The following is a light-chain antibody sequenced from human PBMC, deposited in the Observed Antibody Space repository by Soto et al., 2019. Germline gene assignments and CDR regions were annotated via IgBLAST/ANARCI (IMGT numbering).Light chain of an antibody. CDR3: SSYTSSSTLDV. J-gene: IGLJ1*01. V-gene: IGLV2-14*01. CDR2: DVS. Sequence: QSVLTQPGSESGSPGQSFTISCTGTSSEVGGYNYVSWYQQHPGKAPKLMIYDVSNRPSGVSNRFSGSKSGNTASLTISGLQAEDEADYYCSSYTSSSTLDVFGTGTKVNVL. CDR1: SSEVGGYNY.